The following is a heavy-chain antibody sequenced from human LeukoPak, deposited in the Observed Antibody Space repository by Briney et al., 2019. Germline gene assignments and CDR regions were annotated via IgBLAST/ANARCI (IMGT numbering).Heavy chain of an antibody. CDR2: INPNSGGT. CDR3: ARVVAAAGSYYYGMDV. J-gene: IGHJ6*02. V-gene: IGHV1-2*02. Sequence: ASVKVSCKASGYTFTGYYMHWVRHAPGQGLERMGWINPNSGGTNYAQEFQGRVTMTRDTSISTAYMELSRLRSDDTAVYYCARVVAAAGSYYYGMDVWGQGTTVTVSS. CDR1: GYTFTGYY. D-gene: IGHD6-13*01.